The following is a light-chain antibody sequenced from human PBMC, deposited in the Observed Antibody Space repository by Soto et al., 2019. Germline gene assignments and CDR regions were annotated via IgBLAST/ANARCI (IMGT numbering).Light chain of an antibody. CDR3: SSYTTSSTLV. Sequence: QSALTQPGSVSGSPGQSITISCTGTSRDVGAYNYVSWYQQHPGKAPKLMIYDVSNRPSGVSNRFSGSKSGNTASLAISGLQAEDEDDYYCSSYTTSSTLVFGGGTKLTVL. CDR2: DVS. V-gene: IGLV2-14*03. CDR1: SRDVGAYNY. J-gene: IGLJ2*01.